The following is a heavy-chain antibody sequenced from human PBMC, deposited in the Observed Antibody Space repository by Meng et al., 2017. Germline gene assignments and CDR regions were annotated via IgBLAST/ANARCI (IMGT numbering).Heavy chain of an antibody. J-gene: IGHJ4*02. V-gene: IGHV3-30*01. Sequence: QVALVGAGGCWVQPGRSLRLSCAASGFTFSSYAMHWVRQAPGKGLEWVAVISYDGSNKYYADSVKGRFTISRDNSKYTLYLQMNSLRAEDTAVYYCAHFDYWGQGTLVTVSS. CDR3: AHFDY. CDR2: ISYDGSNK. CDR1: GFTFSSYA.